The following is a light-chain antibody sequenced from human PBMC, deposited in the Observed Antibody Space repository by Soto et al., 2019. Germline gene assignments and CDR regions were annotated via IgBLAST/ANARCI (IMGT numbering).Light chain of an antibody. CDR2: GNN. CDR3: QSYDSSLRGV. CDR1: SSNIGAGYD. J-gene: IGLJ1*01. Sequence: QAVVTQPPSVSGAPGQRVTISCTGSSSNIGAGYDVHWYQQLPGTAPKLLIYGNNNRPSGVPDRFSGSKSGTSASLAITGLQAEDEADYYCQSYDSSLRGVFGTGTKLTVL. V-gene: IGLV1-40*01.